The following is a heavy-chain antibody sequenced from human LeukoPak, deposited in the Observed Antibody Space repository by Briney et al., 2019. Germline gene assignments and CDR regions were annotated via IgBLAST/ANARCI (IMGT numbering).Heavy chain of an antibody. D-gene: IGHD3-3*02. Sequence: PSETLSLTCTVSGGSISSYYWSWIRQPPGKGLEWIGYIYYSGSTNYNPSLKSRVTMSVDTSKNQFSLKLSSVTAADTAVYYCARFNIRANYYYYMDVWGKGTTVTVSS. CDR2: IYYSGST. CDR3: ARFNIRANYYYYMDV. J-gene: IGHJ6*03. CDR1: GGSISSYY. V-gene: IGHV4-59*12.